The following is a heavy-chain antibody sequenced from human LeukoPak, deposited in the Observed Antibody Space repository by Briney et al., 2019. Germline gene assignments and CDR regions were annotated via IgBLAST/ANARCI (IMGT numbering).Heavy chain of an antibody. Sequence: SETLSLTCAVYGGSFSGYYWSWIRQPPGKGLEWIGEINHSGSTNYNPSLKSRATISVDTSKNQFSLKLSSVTAADTAVYYCARETSQKGAHYMDVWGKGTTVTISS. J-gene: IGHJ6*03. V-gene: IGHV4-34*01. D-gene: IGHD3-16*01. CDR2: INHSGST. CDR3: ARETSQKGAHYMDV. CDR1: GGSFSGYY.